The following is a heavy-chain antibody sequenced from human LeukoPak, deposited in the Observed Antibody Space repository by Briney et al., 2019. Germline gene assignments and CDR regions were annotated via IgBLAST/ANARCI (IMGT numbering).Heavy chain of an antibody. CDR1: GGSISSGGYY. J-gene: IGHJ4*02. V-gene: IGHV4-31*03. Sequence: PSETLSLTCTVSGGSISSGGYYWNWIRQHPGTGLEWIGHMYYSGYTYYNPSLKSRVTISVDTSKNQFSLKLRSVTAADTAVYYCAREVVSMIEVGYFDYWGQGTLVTVSS. D-gene: IGHD3-22*01. CDR2: MYYSGYT. CDR3: AREVVSMIEVGYFDY.